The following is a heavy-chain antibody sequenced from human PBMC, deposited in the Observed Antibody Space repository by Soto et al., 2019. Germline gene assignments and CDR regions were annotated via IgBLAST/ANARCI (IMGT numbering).Heavy chain of an antibody. CDR2: IYYNGDT. J-gene: IGHJ4*02. Sequence: PSETLSLTCSVSGVSINRGDYYWSWIRQSPGRGLEWIGSIYYNGDTNYNPSLGSRVTMSVDTSKNQFFLDLQSVVAADTAVYFCDGVVGFLSGFSDSWGQGILVTVSS. V-gene: IGHV4-30-4*01. CDR3: DGVVGFLSGFSDS. CDR1: GVSINRGDYY. D-gene: IGHD3-3*01.